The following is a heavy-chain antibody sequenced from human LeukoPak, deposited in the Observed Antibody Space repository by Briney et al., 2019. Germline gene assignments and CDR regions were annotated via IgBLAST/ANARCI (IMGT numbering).Heavy chain of an antibody. J-gene: IGHJ6*03. CDR2: INHSGST. CDR1: GGSFSGYY. D-gene: IGHD3-10*01. V-gene: IGHV4-34*01. CDR3: ARGVPFYYGSGSYYGYYYYYYVDV. Sequence: SETLSLTCAVYGGSFSGYYWSWIRQPPGKGLEWIGEINHSGSTNYNPSLKSRVTISVDTSKNQFSLKLSSVTAADTAVYYCARGVPFYYGSGSYYGYYYYYYVDVWGKGTTVTVSS.